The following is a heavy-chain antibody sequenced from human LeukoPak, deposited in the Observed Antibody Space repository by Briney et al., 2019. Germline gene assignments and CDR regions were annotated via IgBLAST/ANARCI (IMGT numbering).Heavy chain of an antibody. J-gene: IGHJ6*03. CDR2: ISAYNGNT. CDR1: GYTFTSYG. Sequence: ASVKVSCKASGYTFTSYGISWVRQAPGQGLEWMGWISAYNGNTNYAQKLQGRVTMTTDTSTSTAYMELRSLRSDDTAVYYCARSSFIYYYYYYMDVWGKGTTVTVSS. V-gene: IGHV1-18*01. D-gene: IGHD6-6*01. CDR3: ARSSFIYYYYYYMDV.